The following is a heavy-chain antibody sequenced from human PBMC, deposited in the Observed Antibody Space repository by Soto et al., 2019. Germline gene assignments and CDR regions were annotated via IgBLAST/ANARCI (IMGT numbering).Heavy chain of an antibody. CDR3: ARGRIAARYY. CDR2: INHSGST. CDR1: GGSFSGYY. Sequence: QVQLQQWGAGLLKPSETLSLTCAVYGGSFSGYYWSWIRQPPGKGLEWIGEINHSGSTNYNPSLKSPVTTSGDTAKNHCSLMVSSVTAADTAVYSCARGRIAARYYWGQGTLVTFAS. D-gene: IGHD6-6*01. V-gene: IGHV4-34*01. J-gene: IGHJ4*02.